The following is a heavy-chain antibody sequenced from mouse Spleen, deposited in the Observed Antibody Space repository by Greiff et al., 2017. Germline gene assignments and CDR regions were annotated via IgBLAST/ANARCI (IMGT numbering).Heavy chain of an antibody. D-gene: IGHD1-1*01. Sequence: EVQLLESGPSLVKPSQSLYLTCSVTGDSFTSGYWNWVRQFPGNNLEYMGYISYSGSTYYNPSLKSRISITRDTTKNQYYLKLNTVTTEDTATYDCARERYYGSSAKWGQGTLVTVSA. V-gene: IGHV3-8*02. J-gene: IGHJ3*01. CDR3: ARERYYGSSAK. CDR2: ISYSGST. CDR1: GDSFTSGY.